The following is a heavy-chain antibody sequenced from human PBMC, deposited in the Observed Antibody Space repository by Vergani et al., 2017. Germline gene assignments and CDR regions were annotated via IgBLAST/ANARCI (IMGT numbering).Heavy chain of an antibody. CDR3: ARGDTLVRGPSGD. V-gene: IGHV3-11*04. CDR1: GFTFSANY. D-gene: IGHD3-10*01. Sequence: QVQLVESGGGLVQPGGSLRLSCAASGFTFSANYMSWIRQAPGKGLEWVSHISGSGDIVYYADSVRGRFTISRDNTKNLLYLQMNSLRTEDTAIYYCARGDTLVRGPSGDWGKGIRVTVSS. CDR2: ISGSGDIV. J-gene: IGHJ4*02.